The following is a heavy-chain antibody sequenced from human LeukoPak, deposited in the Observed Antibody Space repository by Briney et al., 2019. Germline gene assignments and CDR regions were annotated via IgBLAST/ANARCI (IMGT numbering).Heavy chain of an antibody. Sequence: PSETLSLTCTVSGGSISSYYWCWIRQPPGKGLEWIGYIYYSGSTNYHPSLKSRVTISVDTSKNQFSLKLSSVTAADTAVYYCARMYSSSWYLIDYWGQGSLVTVSS. CDR1: GGSISSYY. D-gene: IGHD6-13*01. V-gene: IGHV4-59*01. J-gene: IGHJ4*02. CDR3: ARMYSSSWYLIDY. CDR2: IYYSGST.